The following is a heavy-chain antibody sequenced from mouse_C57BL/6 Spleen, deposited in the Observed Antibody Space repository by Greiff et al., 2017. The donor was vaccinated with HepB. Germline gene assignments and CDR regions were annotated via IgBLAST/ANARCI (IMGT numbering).Heavy chain of an antibody. J-gene: IGHJ1*03. V-gene: IGHV1-80*01. D-gene: IGHD1-1*01. CDR3: ARKGYYGSSYAYFDV. CDR1: GYAFSSYW. Sequence: VQLQQSGAELVKPGASVKISCKASGYAFSSYWMNWVKQRPGKGLEWIGQIYPGDGDTNYNGKFKGKATLTADKSSSTAYMQLSSLTSEDSAVYFCARKGYYGSSYAYFDVWGTRTTVTVSS. CDR2: IYPGDGDT.